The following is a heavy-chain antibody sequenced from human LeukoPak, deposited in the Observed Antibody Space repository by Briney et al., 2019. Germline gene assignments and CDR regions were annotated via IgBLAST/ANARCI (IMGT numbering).Heavy chain of an antibody. CDR3: TRLSDTTS. Sequence: GECLKISCKGAGYTFGNFWVAWVRQMPGKGLEWMGSFYPGDSDTRYSPAFQGQVTISADKSLATASLLWSSLKASDTAMYFCTRLSDTTSWGQGTLVTVSS. J-gene: IGHJ5*02. D-gene: IGHD1-14*01. CDR2: FYPGDSDT. CDR1: GYTFGNFW. V-gene: IGHV5-51*01.